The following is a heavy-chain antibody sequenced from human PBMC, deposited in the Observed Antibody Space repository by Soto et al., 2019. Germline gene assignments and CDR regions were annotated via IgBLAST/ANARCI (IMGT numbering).Heavy chain of an antibody. Sequence: PSETLSLTCAVYGGSFIGDYWSWIRQAPGKGLEWIGEINHSGSTNYNPSLKSRVTISVDTSKNQFSLKLSSVTAADTAVYYCARGGGSSWSYYYYYMDVWGKGTTVS. V-gene: IGHV4-34*01. CDR1: GGSFIGDY. D-gene: IGHD6-13*01. CDR2: INHSGST. J-gene: IGHJ6*03. CDR3: ARGGGSSWSYYYYYMDV.